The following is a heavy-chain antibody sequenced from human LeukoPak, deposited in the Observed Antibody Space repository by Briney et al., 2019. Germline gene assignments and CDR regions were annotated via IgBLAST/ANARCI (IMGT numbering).Heavy chain of an antibody. D-gene: IGHD5-18*01. J-gene: IGHJ4*02. Sequence: GGSLRLSCAAPGFMFHDYAIHWVRQAPGKGLEWVSLISGDGGSTFYADSVKGRFTISRDNAKNSLYLQMNSLRAEDTAVYYCARAPGGYSYGTPNFDYWGQGTLVTVSS. CDR2: ISGDGGST. V-gene: IGHV3-43*02. CDR1: GFMFHDYA. CDR3: ARAPGGYSYGTPNFDY.